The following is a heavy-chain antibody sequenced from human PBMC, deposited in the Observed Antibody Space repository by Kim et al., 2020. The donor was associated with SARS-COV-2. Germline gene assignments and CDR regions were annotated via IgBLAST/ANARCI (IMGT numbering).Heavy chain of an antibody. D-gene: IGHD6-13*01. CDR3: ARSLHWYSSSRSGGFDP. CDR2: IYYSGST. V-gene: IGHV4-59*01. J-gene: IGHJ5*02. CDR1: GGSISSYY. Sequence: SETLSLTCTVSGGSISSYYWSWIRQPPGKGLEWIGYIYYSGSTNYNPSLKSRVTISVDTSKNQFSLKLSSVTAADTAVYYCARSLHWYSSSRSGGFDPWGQGTLVTVSS.